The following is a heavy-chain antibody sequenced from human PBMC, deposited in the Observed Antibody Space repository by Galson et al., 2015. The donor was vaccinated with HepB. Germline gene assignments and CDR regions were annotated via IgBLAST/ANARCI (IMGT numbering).Heavy chain of an antibody. CDR1: GFTFSSYG. D-gene: IGHD5-12*01. J-gene: IGHJ6*02. CDR3: AKAPNRRGYSGYDYVGYYYYGMDV. Sequence: SLRLSCAASGFTFSSYGMHWVRQAPGKGLEWVAVISYDGSNKYYADSVKGRFTISRDNSKNTLYLQMNSLRAEDTAVYYCAKAPNRRGYSGYDYVGYYYYGMDVWGQGTTVTVSS. CDR2: ISYDGSNK. V-gene: IGHV3-30*18.